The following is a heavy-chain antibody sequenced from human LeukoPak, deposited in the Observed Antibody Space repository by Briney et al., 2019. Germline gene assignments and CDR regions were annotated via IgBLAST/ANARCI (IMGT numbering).Heavy chain of an antibody. V-gene: IGHV1-2*06. CDR3: LVATTGSYYYYYMDV. J-gene: IGHJ6*03. D-gene: IGHD2-15*01. CDR1: GYTFTGYY. Sequence: ASVTVSFKASGYTFTGYYMHWVRQAPGQGLEWMGRTNPNSGGTNYAQKFQGRVTMTRDTSISTAYMELSRLRSDDTAVYYCLVATTGSYYYYYMDVWGKGTTVTVSS. CDR2: TNPNSGGT.